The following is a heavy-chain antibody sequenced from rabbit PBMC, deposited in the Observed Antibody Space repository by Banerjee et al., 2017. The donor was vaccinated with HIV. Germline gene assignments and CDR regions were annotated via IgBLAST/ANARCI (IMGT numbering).Heavy chain of an antibody. V-gene: IGHV1S43*01. CDR1: GFTISSSYY. Sequence: QSLEESGGGLVQPEGSLALTCKASGFTISSSYYMCWVRQAPGKGLELIACIDTKSGSAWYASWVIGRFTISRSTSLNTVDLQMTSLTAADTATYFCVRAGVYAGSSSYTGFDFNLWGPGTLVTVS. CDR3: VRAGVYAGSSSYTGFDFNL. CDR2: IDTKSGSA. D-gene: IGHD8-1*01. J-gene: IGHJ4*01.